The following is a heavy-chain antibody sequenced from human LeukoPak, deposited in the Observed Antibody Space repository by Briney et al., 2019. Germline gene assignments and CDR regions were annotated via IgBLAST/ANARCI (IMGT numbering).Heavy chain of an antibody. V-gene: IGHV4-61*02. D-gene: IGHD6-6*01. J-gene: IGHJ4*02. CDR1: GGSISSGSYY. CDR3: ASGMAARWGYFDY. CDR2: IYTSGST. Sequence: NPSETLSLTCTVSGGSISSGSYYWSWIRQPAGKGLEWIGRIYTSGSTNYNPSLKSRVTISVDTSKNQFSLKLSSVTAADTAVYYCASGMAARWGYFDYWGQGTLVTVSS.